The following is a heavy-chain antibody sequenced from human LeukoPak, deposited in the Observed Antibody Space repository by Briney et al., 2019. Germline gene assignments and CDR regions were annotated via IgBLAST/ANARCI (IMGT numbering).Heavy chain of an antibody. J-gene: IGHJ4*02. Sequence: GGSLRLSCAASGFTFSSYWMSWVRQAPGKGLEWVANIKQDGSEKYYVDSVKGRFTISRDNAKNSLYLQMNSLRAEDTAVYYCARDKGYSYGYVYRVYWGQGTLVTVSS. CDR2: IKQDGSEK. CDR3: ARDKGYSYGYVYRVY. D-gene: IGHD5-18*01. V-gene: IGHV3-7*01. CDR1: GFTFSSYW.